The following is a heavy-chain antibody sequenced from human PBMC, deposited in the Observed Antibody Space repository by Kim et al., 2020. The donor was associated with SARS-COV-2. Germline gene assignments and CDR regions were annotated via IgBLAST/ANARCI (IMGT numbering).Heavy chain of an antibody. CDR3: ARAGYSGYDFYYTQSRRGYYFDY. J-gene: IGHJ4*02. V-gene: IGHV1-46*01. CDR2: INPSGGST. CDR1: GYTFTSYY. Sequence: ASVKVSCKASGYTFTSYYMHWVRQAPGQGLEWMGIINPSGGSTSYAQKFQGRVTMTRDTSTSTVYMELSSLRSEDTAVYYCARAGYSGYDFYYTQSRRGYYFDYWGQGTLVTVSS. D-gene: IGHD5-12*01.